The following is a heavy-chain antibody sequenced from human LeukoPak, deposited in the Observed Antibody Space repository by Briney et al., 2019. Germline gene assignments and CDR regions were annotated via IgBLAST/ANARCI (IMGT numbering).Heavy chain of an antibody. CDR1: GFTFSTFA. D-gene: IGHD2-8*02. V-gene: IGHV3-23*01. CDR2: IFPSGGEI. CDR3: ATYRQVLLPFES. Sequence: GGSLRLSCAASGFTFSTFAMIWVRQPPGKGLEWVSSIFPSGGEIHYADSVRGRFTVSRDNSKSTLSLQMNSLRAEDTAIYYCATYRQVLLPFESWGQGTLVTVSS. J-gene: IGHJ4*02.